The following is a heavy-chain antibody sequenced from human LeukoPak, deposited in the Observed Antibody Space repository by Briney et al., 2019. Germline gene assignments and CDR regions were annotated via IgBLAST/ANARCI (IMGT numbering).Heavy chain of an antibody. J-gene: IGHJ4*02. CDR2: IYYSGST. CDR3: ARVKRALLYYFDY. CDR1: GGSISSGGYY. V-gene: IGHV4-31*03. Sequence: SETLSLTCTVSGGSISSGGYYWSWIHQHPGKGLEWIGYIYYSGSTYYNPSLESRVTISVDTSKNQFSLKLSSVTAADTAVYYCARVKRALLYYFDYWGQGTLVTVSS.